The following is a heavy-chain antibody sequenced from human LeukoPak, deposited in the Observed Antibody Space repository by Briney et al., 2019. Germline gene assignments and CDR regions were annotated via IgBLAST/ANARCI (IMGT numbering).Heavy chain of an antibody. CDR1: GFTFSSYG. Sequence: PGGSLRLSCAASGFTFSSYGMHWVRQAPGMGLEWVAFIRYDGSNKYYAESVKGRFTISRDNSKNTLYLQMNSLRAEDTAVYYCARETTSLEWLLFWYFDYWGQGTLVTVSS. D-gene: IGHD3-3*01. CDR3: ARETTSLEWLLFWYFDY. J-gene: IGHJ4*02. V-gene: IGHV3-30*02. CDR2: IRYDGSNK.